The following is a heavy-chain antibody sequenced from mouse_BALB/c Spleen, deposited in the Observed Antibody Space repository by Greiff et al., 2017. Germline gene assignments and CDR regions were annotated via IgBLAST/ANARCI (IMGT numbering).Heavy chain of an antibody. CDR1: GFNIKDTY. CDR3: ASYYGSSSYAMDY. D-gene: IGHD1-1*01. Sequence: EVKLVESGAELVKPGASVKLSCTASGFNIKDTYMHWVKQRPEQGLEWIGRIDPANGNTKYDPKFQGKATITADTSSNTAYLQLSSLTSEDTAVYYCASYYGSSSYAMDYWGQGTSVTVSS. J-gene: IGHJ4*01. CDR2: IDPANGNT. V-gene: IGHV14-3*02.